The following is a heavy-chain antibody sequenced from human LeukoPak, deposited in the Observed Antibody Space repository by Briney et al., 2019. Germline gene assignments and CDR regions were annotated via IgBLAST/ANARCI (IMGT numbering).Heavy chain of an antibody. Sequence: PSETLSLTCTVSGDSLRSYYWRWLRQPPGKGVEWIGYIYYSESTNYNPSLKSRVTISVDTSKNQFSLKLNSVTAADTAVYYCARGRNLEWFDYWGQGTLVTVSS. CDR2: IYYSEST. D-gene: IGHD3-3*01. CDR1: GDSLRSYY. J-gene: IGHJ5*01. CDR3: ARGRNLEWFDY. V-gene: IGHV4-59*01.